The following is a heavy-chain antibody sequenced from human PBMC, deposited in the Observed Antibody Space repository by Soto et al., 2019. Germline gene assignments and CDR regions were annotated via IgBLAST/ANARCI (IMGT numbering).Heavy chain of an antibody. J-gene: IGHJ4*02. V-gene: IGHV3-30*18. CDR1: GFTFSSYG. D-gene: IGHD5-12*01. CDR2: ISYDGSNK. CDR3: AKTRGSGYDLLFDY. Sequence: GFTFSSYGMHWVRQAPGKWLEWVAVISYDGSNKYYADSVKGRFTISRDNSKNTLYLQMNSLRAEDTAVYYCAKTRGSGYDLLFDYWGQGTLVTVSS.